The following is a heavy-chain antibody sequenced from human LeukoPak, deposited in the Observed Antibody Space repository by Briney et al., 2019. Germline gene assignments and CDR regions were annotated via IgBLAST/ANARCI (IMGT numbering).Heavy chain of an antibody. CDR2: ISASGGST. Sequence: GSLRLSCATSGFTFSSYAISWVRQAPGKGLEWVSAISASGGSTYYADSVKGRFTISRDNSKNTLYLQMDSLRAEDTAVYYCAKTKLGYCSGGSCYSRHYRLDYWGQGTLVTVSS. V-gene: IGHV3-23*01. CDR1: GFTFSSYA. J-gene: IGHJ4*02. D-gene: IGHD2-15*01. CDR3: AKTKLGYCSGGSCYSRHYRLDY.